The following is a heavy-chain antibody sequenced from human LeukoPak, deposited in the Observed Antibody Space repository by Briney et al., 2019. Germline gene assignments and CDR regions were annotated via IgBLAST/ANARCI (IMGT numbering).Heavy chain of an antibody. Sequence: SVTVSCTASGGTFSSYAISWVRQAPGQGLEWMGGIIPIFGTANYAQKFQGRVTITADESTSTAYMELSSLRSEDTAVYYCARARYYDSSGYYYLDWFDPWGQGTLVTVSS. D-gene: IGHD3-22*01. J-gene: IGHJ5*02. CDR1: GGTFSSYA. V-gene: IGHV1-69*13. CDR3: ARARYYDSSGYYYLDWFDP. CDR2: IIPIFGTA.